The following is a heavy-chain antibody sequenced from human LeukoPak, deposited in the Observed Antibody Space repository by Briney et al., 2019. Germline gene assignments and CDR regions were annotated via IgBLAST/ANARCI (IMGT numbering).Heavy chain of an antibody. CDR3: ARENSSSWYRFDP. CDR2: IIPIFGTA. V-gene: IGHV1-69*05. CDR1: GGTFSSYA. D-gene: IGHD6-13*01. Sequence: SVKVSCKASGGTFSSYAISWVRQAPGQGLEWMGRIIPIFGTANYAQKFQGRVTITTDESTSTAYMELSSLRSEDTAVYYCARENSSSWYRFDPWGQGTLVTVSS. J-gene: IGHJ5*02.